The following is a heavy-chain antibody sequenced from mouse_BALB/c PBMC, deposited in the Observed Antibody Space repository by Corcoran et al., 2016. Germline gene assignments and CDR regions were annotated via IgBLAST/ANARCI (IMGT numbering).Heavy chain of an antibody. V-gene: IGHV9-3-1*01. D-gene: IGHD6-1*01. CDR3: AREPYAMDY. CDR2: INTYTGEP. CDR1: GYTFTNYG. J-gene: IGHJ4*01. Sequence: QIQLVQTGPELKKPGVTVKISCKASGYTFTNYGMNWVKQAPGKGLKWMGWINTYTGEPTYADDFKGRFAFSLETSASTAYLQINNLKNEDTATYFCAREPYAMDYWGQGTSVTVSS.